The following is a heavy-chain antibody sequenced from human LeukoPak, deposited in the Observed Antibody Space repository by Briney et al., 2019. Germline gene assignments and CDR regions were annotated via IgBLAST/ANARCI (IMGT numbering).Heavy chain of an antibody. V-gene: IGHV1-2*02. J-gene: IGHJ4*02. CDR3: ARTRGSHISMAYLDY. D-gene: IGHD2/OR15-2a*01. CDR1: GYTFSDNF. Sequence: ASVKVSCKASGYTFSDNFMHWVRQAPGQGLEWMGWINPKNGDTNYAQKFQGRVTMTRDTSISTAYMELSSLRSGDTAVYYCARTRGSHISMAYLDYWGQGTLVTVSS. CDR2: INPKNGDT.